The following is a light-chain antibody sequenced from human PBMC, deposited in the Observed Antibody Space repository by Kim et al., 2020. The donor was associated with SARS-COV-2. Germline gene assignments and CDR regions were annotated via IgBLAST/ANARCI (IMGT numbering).Light chain of an antibody. V-gene: IGLV2-14*03. CDR2: DVS. CDR1: SSDIGANNF. Sequence: GQSITISCTGTSSDIGANNFVSWYQQHPGKAPKLMIYDVSDRPSGVSDRFSGSKSGNTASLTISGLQAEDEADYYCCSYTSSSTFVFGGGTKLTVL. CDR3: CSYTSSSTFV. J-gene: IGLJ2*01.